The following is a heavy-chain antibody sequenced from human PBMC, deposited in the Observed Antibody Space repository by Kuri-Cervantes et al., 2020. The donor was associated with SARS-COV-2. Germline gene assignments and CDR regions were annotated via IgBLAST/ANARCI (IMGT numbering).Heavy chain of an antibody. CDR3: ARDCSGTDCNVIVYALSD. V-gene: IGHV1-69*13. D-gene: IGHD2-8*01. Sequence: SVKVSCKASGGTFSSYAISWVRQAPGQGLEWMGGIIPIFGTANYAQKFQGRVTITADESTSTAYMELSSLRSEDTAMYYCARDCSGTDCNVIVYALSDWGQGTLVTVSS. CDR2: IIPIFGTA. CDR1: GGTFSSYA. J-gene: IGHJ4*02.